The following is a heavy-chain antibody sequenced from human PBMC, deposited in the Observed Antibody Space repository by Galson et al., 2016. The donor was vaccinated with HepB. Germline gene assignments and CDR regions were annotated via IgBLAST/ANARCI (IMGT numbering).Heavy chain of an antibody. Sequence: SLRLSCAASGFTFSSYAMNWVRQAPGKGLEWVSSISVTPVYIYYADSVKGRFTISRDNAKNSLYLQMDSLRAEDTAVYYCARDPGASLTNAGGILDFWGLGTLVTVSS. D-gene: IGHD1-1*01. V-gene: IGHV3-21*06. J-gene: IGHJ4*02. CDR2: ISVTPVYI. CDR3: ARDPGASLTNAGGILDF. CDR1: GFTFSSYA.